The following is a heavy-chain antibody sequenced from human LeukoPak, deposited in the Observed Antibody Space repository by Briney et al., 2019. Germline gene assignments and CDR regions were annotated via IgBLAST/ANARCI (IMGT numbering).Heavy chain of an antibody. D-gene: IGHD3-22*01. J-gene: IGHJ4*02. CDR1: GFSFSTHN. CDR2: INADSSTI. CDR3: VRDNSRGQSLGVIY. Sequence: SGGSLRLSCAASGFSFSTHNMNCVRQAPGKGPQWISYINADSSTIQYADSVRGRFTTSRDNAKNSLYLQMNSLRAEDPAVYYCVRDNSRGQSLGVIYWGQGSLVTVS. V-gene: IGHV3-48*01.